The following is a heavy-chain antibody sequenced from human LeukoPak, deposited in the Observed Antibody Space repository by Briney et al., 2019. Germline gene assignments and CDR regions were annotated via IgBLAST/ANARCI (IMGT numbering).Heavy chain of an antibody. J-gene: IGHJ3*02. CDR1: RYTFTSHY. CDR3: ARTVAGTDSRDAFDI. CDR2: INPIGGST. V-gene: IGHV1-46*01. D-gene: IGHD6-19*01. Sequence: ASVKVSCKASRYTFTSHYMHWVGQAPGQGVEGMGIINPIGGSTSYAQKFQGRVTMTRDTSTSTVYMELSSLRSDDTAVYYCARTVAGTDSRDAFDIWGQGTMVTVSS.